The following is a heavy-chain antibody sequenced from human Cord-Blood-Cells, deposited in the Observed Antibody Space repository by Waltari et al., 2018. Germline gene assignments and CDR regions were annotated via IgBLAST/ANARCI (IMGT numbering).Heavy chain of an antibody. CDR3: ARDPTYYYDSSGYSFDY. CDR2: INPNSGGT. D-gene: IGHD3-22*01. Sequence: QVQLVQSGAEVKKPGASVKVSCKASGYTFTGYYMHWLRPAPGQGLEWMGWINPNSGGTNYAQKFQGRVTMTRDTSISTAYMELSRLRSDDTAVYYCARDPTYYYDSSGYSFDYWGQGTLVTVSS. V-gene: IGHV1-2*02. J-gene: IGHJ4*02. CDR1: GYTFTGYY.